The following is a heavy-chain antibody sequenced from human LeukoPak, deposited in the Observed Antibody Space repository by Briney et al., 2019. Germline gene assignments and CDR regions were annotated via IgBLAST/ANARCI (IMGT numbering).Heavy chain of an antibody. Sequence: KASETLSLTCTVSGYSISSSSYYWGWIRQPPGKGLEWIGSIYYSGSTYYNPSLKSRVTISVDTSKNQFSLKLSSVTAADTAVYYCASRSSSLYYYYMDVWGKGTTVTVSS. CDR2: IYYSGST. D-gene: IGHD6-13*01. V-gene: IGHV4-39*07. CDR3: ASRSSSLYYYYMDV. J-gene: IGHJ6*03. CDR1: GYSISSSSYY.